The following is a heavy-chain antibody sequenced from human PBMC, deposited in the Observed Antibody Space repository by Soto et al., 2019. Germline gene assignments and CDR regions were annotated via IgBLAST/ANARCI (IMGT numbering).Heavy chain of an antibody. CDR1: GFTFSSYS. CDR3: ARNYDKKNWFDP. J-gene: IGHJ5*02. Sequence: PGGSLRLSCAASGFTFSSYSMNWVRQAPGKGLEWVSYISSSISTIYYADSVKGRFTISRDNAKNSLYLQMNSLRAEDTAVYYCARNYDKKNWFDPWGQGTLVTVSS. CDR2: ISSSISTI. V-gene: IGHV3-48*01. D-gene: IGHD3-9*01.